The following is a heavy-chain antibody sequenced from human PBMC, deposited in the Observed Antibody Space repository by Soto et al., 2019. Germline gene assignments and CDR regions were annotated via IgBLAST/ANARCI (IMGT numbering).Heavy chain of an antibody. V-gene: IGHV3-7*03. D-gene: IGHD6-6*01. CDR3: AREVYGSSSDPDS. CDR1: GFTFSSYW. CDR2: IKQDGSEK. Sequence: PGWSLRLSCAASGFTFSSYWMSWVRQAPGKGLEWVANIKQDGSEKYYVDSVKGRFTISRDNAKNSLYLQMNSLRADDTAVYYCAREVYGSSSDPDSWGEGTLVTVSS. J-gene: IGHJ5*01.